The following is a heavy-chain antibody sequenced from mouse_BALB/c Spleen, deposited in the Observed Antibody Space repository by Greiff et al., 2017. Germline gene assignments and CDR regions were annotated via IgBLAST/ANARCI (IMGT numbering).Heavy chain of an antibody. D-gene: IGHD1-1*01. V-gene: IGHV1-14*01. CDR3: AREHYGSSYWFAY. Sequence: EVKLMESGPELVKPGASVKMSCKASGYTFTSYVMHWVKQKPGQGLEWIGYINPYNDGTKYNEKFKGKATLTSDKSSSTAYMELSSLTSEDSAVYYCAREHYGSSYWFAYWGQGTLVTVSA. CDR1: GYTFTSYV. J-gene: IGHJ3*01. CDR2: INPYNDGT.